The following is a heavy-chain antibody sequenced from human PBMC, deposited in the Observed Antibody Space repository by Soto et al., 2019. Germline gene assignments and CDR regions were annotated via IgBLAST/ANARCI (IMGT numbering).Heavy chain of an antibody. V-gene: IGHV3-11*05. CDR2: IDSSTKYT. CDR1: GFTFRDYY. CDR3: ATEYYYTMEV. J-gene: IGHJ6*02. Sequence: QVQLVESGGGLVRPGGSLRLSCEASGFTFRDYYMTWFRHAPGKGLEWLSYIDSSTKYTNYADSVKGRFTISRDNAKNSLYLQMNSLRADDTAVYYCATEYYYTMEVWGQGTMVTVSS.